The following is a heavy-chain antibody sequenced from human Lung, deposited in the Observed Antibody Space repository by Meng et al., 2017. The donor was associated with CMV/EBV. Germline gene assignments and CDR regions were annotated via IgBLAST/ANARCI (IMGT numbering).Heavy chain of an antibody. J-gene: IGHJ4*02. Sequence: CGVSGGSFTGYFCSWIRQSPGKGLEWIAEINHSESTNYNPSLKSRVTISVDTSKNQFSLRLKSVTVADTGVYFCARRVGSGKYFFDYWSQGTLVTVSS. D-gene: IGHD3-10*01. CDR2: INHSEST. CDR3: ARRVGSGKYFFDY. V-gene: IGHV4-34*01. CDR1: GGSFTGYF.